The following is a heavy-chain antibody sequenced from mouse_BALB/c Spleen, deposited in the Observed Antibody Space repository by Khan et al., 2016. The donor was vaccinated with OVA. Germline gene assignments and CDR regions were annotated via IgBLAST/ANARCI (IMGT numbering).Heavy chain of an antibody. CDR2: IYPGNTDT. D-gene: IGHD4-1*01. J-gene: IGHJ3*01. Sequence: EVQLQQSGTVLARPGASVKMSCKASGYTFTSYWIHWIKQRPGQGLEWIGDIYPGNTDTNYNQKCKGKAKLTAVTSTSTAYMELSSLTNEDSAVYYCTRRNWGGAWFAYWGQGTLVTVSA. V-gene: IGHV1-5*01. CDR1: GYTFTSYW. CDR3: TRRNWGGAWFAY.